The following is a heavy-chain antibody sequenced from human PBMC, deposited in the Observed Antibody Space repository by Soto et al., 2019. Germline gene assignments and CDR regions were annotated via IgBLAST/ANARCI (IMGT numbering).Heavy chain of an antibody. D-gene: IGHD3-10*01. CDR2: IDGSGGIT. V-gene: IGHV3-23*01. CDR1: GFTFGTTD. CDR3: VKNSGWFKT. Sequence: QLLQSWGGLVQPGGSLTLSCAASGFTFGTTDMSWVRQAPGEGLEWVSTIDGSGGITYYADSVKGRFTISRDNSRNTVYLQMNSLRGDDTALYYCVKNSGWFKTWGQGALVTVSS. J-gene: IGHJ5*02.